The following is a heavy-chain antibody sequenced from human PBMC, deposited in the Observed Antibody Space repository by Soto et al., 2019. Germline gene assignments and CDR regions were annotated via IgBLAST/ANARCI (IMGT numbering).Heavy chain of an antibody. V-gene: IGHV3-48*02. J-gene: IGHJ6*02. CDR1: GFTFSSYS. CDR3: ARDYGYSYGSWRYYYGMDV. D-gene: IGHD5-18*01. Sequence: PGGSLRLSCAASGFTFSSYSMNWVRQAPGKGLEWVSYISSSSSTIYYADSVKGRFTISRDNAKNSLYLQMNSLRDEDTAVFYCARDYGYSYGSWRYYYGMDVWGQGTTVTVSS. CDR2: ISSSSSTI.